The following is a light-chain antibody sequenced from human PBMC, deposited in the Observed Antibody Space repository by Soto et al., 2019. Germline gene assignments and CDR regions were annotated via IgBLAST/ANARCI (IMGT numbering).Light chain of an antibody. J-gene: IGKJ2*01. CDR1: QDISNY. CDR2: DAS. V-gene: IGKV1-33*01. CDR3: QQYDNLPPYT. Sequence: DIQMTQSPSSLSASVADRVTITCQASQDISNYLNWYQQKPGKAPKLLIYDASNLETGVPSRFSGSGSGTYFTFTISSLQPEDIATYYCQQYDNLPPYTFGQGTKLEIK.